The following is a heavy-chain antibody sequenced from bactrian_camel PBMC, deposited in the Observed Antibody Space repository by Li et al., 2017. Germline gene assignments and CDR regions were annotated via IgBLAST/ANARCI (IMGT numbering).Heavy chain of an antibody. CDR1: GYTYSSYC. D-gene: IGHD2*01. V-gene: IGHV3-3*01. Sequence: HVQLVESGGGSVEAGGSLRLSCAASGYTYSSYCMGWFRQAPGKEREGVASISKDDGRTKFSADSVKGRFTISQDKAAENTVYLQMSSLKPEDTARYYCVLTYCNGGYCSNWGQGTQVTVS. CDR3: VLTYCNGGYCSN. J-gene: IGHJ4*01. CDR2: ISKDDGRTK.